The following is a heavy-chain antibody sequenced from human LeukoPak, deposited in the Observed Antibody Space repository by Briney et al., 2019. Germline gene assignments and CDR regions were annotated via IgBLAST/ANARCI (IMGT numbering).Heavy chain of an antibody. D-gene: IGHD2-21*01. CDR3: ARGGGAEAFDI. CDR1: GFTFSSYE. J-gene: IGHJ3*02. CDR2: ISSSGSSI. Sequence: PGGSLRLSCAASGFTFSSYEMNWVRQAPGKGLEWVSYISSSGSSIYYADSVKGRFTISRDNTKNSLYLQMNSLRAEDTAVYYCARGGGAEAFDIWGQGTMVTVSS. V-gene: IGHV3-48*03.